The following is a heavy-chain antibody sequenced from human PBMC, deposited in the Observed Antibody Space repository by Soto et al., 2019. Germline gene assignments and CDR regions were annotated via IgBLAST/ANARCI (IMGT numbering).Heavy chain of an antibody. CDR3: ARGWGSGSRENWFDP. V-gene: IGHV1-46*01. CDR1: GYTFTSYY. Sequence: QVQLVQSGAEVKKPGASVKVSCKASGYTFTSYYMHWVRQAPGQGLEWMGIINPSGGRTSYAQKFQGRVTMTRDTSTSTVYMELSSLRSEDTAVYYCARGWGSGSRENWFDPWGQGTLVTVSS. J-gene: IGHJ5*02. D-gene: IGHD3-10*01. CDR2: INPSGGRT.